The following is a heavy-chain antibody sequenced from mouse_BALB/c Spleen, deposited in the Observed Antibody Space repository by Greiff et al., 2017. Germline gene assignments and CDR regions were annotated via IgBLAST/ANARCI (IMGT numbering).Heavy chain of an antibody. V-gene: IGHV1S135*01. Sequence: VQLQQSGPELMKPGASVKISCKASGYSFTSYYMHWVKQSHGKSLEWIGYIDPFNGGTSYNQKFKGKATLTVDKSSSTAYMHLSSLTSEDSAVYYCARDWDEDYWGQGTTLTVSS. J-gene: IGHJ2*01. CDR3: ARDWDEDY. D-gene: IGHD4-1*01. CDR2: IDPFNGGT. CDR1: GYSFTSYY.